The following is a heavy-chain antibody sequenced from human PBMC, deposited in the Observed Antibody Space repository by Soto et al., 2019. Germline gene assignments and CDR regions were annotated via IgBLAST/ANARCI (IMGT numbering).Heavy chain of an antibody. Sequence: TLSLTCTVSGGSISSYYWSWIRQPPGKGLEWIGYIYYSGSTNYNPSLKSRVTISVDTSKNQFSLKLSSVTAADTAVYYCARGGNYYDSSGYYYVLDYWGQGTLVTVSS. D-gene: IGHD3-22*01. CDR1: GGSISSYY. J-gene: IGHJ4*02. CDR2: IYYSGST. CDR3: ARGGNYYDSSGYYYVLDY. V-gene: IGHV4-59*01.